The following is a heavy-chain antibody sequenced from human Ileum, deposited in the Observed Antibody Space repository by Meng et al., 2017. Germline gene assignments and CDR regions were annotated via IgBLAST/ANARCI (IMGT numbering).Heavy chain of an antibody. CDR3: VTGGHYYGT. CDR2: INGSADIV. V-gene: IGHV3-11*04. J-gene: IGHJ3*01. CDR1: GFTCSDYH. D-gene: IGHD3-10*01. Sequence: VASGGGLVKPGGSLRLSCATAGFTCSDYHMSWMRQSPGKGLEWVSYINGSADIVAYADSVKGRFTISRDNAKNSVSLQMNSLRPDDTALYSCVTGGHYYGTWGQGTMVTVSS.